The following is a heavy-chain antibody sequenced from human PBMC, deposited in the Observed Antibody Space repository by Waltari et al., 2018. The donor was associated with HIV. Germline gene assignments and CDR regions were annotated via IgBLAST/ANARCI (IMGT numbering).Heavy chain of an antibody. CDR2: ISYDGSNK. D-gene: IGHD2-21*01. CDR3: AKDYGPYCGGDCYPVLLNY. J-gene: IGHJ4*02. CDR1: GFTFSSYG. Sequence: QVQLVESGGGVVQPGRSLRLSCAASGFTFSSYGMHWVRQAPGQGLEWVPVISYDGSNKYYADSVKGRFTISRDNSKNTLYLQMNSLRAEDTAVYYCAKDYGPYCGGDCYPVLLNYWGQGTLVTVSS. V-gene: IGHV3-30*18.